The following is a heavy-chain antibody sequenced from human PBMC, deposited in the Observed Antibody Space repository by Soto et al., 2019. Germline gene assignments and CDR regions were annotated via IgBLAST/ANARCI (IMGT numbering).Heavy chain of an antibody. CDR3: ASEYCSGGSCPLSYGMDV. J-gene: IGHJ6*02. CDR2: INDGTGNT. V-gene: IGHV1-3*01. CDR1: GYTFTSYA. Sequence: QVQLVQSGAEVKKPGASVKVSCKASGYTFTSYAMHWVRQAPGQRLEWMGWINDGTGNTKYSQKFQGRVTITRDTSASTAYMELSSLRSEDTAVYYCASEYCSGGSCPLSYGMDVWGQGTTVTVSS. D-gene: IGHD2-15*01.